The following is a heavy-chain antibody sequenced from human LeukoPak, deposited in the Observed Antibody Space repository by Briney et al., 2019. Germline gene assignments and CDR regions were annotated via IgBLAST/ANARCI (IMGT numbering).Heavy chain of an antibody. Sequence: GASVKVSCKASGYSFSSYCVTWVRQAPGQGLEWMGWISAYNGNTNYAQKVQGRVTLTTDTSTSTAYMELRSLRSDDTAVYYCAVGNTYGEGAFDIWGQGTMVTVSS. D-gene: IGHD5-18*01. CDR1: GYSFSSYC. CDR2: ISAYNGNT. V-gene: IGHV1-18*01. J-gene: IGHJ3*02. CDR3: AVGNTYGEGAFDI.